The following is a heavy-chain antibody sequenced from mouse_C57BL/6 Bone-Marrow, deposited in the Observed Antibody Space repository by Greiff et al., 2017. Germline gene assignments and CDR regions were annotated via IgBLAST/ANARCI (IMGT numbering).Heavy chain of an antibody. V-gene: IGHV1-82*01. D-gene: IGHD1-1*01. CDR2: IYPGDGDT. J-gene: IGHJ2*01. CDR3: ARERTTVVSFDY. CDR1: GYAFSSSW. Sequence: VQLQQSGPELVKPGASVKISCKASGYAFSSSWMNWVKQRPGKGLEWIGRIYPGDGDTNYNGKFKGKATLNADKSSSTAYMQLSSLTSEDSAVYFCARERTTVVSFDYWGQGTTLTVSS.